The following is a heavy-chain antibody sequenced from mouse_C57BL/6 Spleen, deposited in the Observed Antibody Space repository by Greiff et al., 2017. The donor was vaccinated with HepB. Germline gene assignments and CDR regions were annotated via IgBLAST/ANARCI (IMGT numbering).Heavy chain of an antibody. CDR2: IYPGDGDT. J-gene: IGHJ4*01. D-gene: IGHD4-1*01. CDR3: ARKETGVYAMDY. V-gene: IGHV1-82*01. CDR1: GYAFSSSW. Sequence: VKLQESGPELVKPGASVKISCKASGYAFSSSWMNWVKQRPGKGLEWIGRIYPGDGDTNYNGKFKGKATLTADKSSSTAYMQLSSLTSEDSAVYFCARKETGVYAMDYWGQGTSVTVSS.